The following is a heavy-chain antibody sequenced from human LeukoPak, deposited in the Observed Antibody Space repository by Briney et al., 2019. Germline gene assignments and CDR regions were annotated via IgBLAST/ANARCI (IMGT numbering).Heavy chain of an antibody. CDR1: GGSISSGSYY. CDR3: ARSEGDYYYMDV. V-gene: IGHV4-61*02. J-gene: IGHJ6*03. CDR2: IYTSGST. Sequence: PSETLSLTCTVSGGSISSGSYYWSWIRQPAGKGLEWIGRIYTSGSTNYNPSLKSRVTISVDTSKNQFSLKLSSVTAADTAVYYCARSEGDYYYMDVWGKGTTVTVSS.